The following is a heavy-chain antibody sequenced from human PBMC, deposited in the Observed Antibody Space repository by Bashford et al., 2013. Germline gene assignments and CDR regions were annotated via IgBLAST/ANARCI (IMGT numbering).Heavy chain of an antibody. CDR2: IYPGDSHI. Sequence: WVRQMPGKGLEWMAIIYPGDSHIQYSSSFQGQVTISVDTSISTAYLQMNSLRVDDTAVYYCARSWHGFNWGQGTLVTVSS. CDR3: ARSWHGFN. J-gene: IGHJ4*02. V-gene: IGHV5-51*01. D-gene: IGHD6-25*01.